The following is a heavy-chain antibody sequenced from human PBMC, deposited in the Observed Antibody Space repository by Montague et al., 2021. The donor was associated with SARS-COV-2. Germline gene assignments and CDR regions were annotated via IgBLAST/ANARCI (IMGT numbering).Heavy chain of an antibody. J-gene: IGHJ6*02. D-gene: IGHD3-10*01. CDR3: ARGSMVRGGKVYYGVDV. CDR1: GGSISSGGYS. Sequence: TRSLTCAVSGGSISSGGYSWNWIRQPPGKGLEWIGYIYHSGXTXYXXXXKXRVTISLDSSKNQFSLNLTSVTAADTAVYYCARGSMVRGGKVYYGVDVWGQGTTDTVSS. CDR2: IYHSGXT. V-gene: IGHV4-30-2*01.